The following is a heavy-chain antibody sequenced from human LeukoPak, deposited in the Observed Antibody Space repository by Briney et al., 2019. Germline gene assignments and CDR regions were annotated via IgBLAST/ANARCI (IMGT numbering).Heavy chain of an antibody. Sequence: PSETLSLTCSVSGFSISSGYYWGWIREPPGQGLEWIGNIFYSGSTYYNPSLDSRVTISVDTSKNQFSLSLSSVTAADTAVYYCARGLWSGYCLDWGQGTLVTVSS. V-gene: IGHV4-38-2*02. CDR2: IFYSGST. CDR3: ARGLWSGYCLD. J-gene: IGHJ4*02. D-gene: IGHD3-3*01. CDR1: GFSISSGYY.